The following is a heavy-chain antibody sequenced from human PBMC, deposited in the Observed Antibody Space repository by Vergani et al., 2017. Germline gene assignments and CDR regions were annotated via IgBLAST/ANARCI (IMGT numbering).Heavy chain of an antibody. J-gene: IGHJ3*02. D-gene: IGHD6-13*01. Sequence: QVQLVQSGAEVKKPGASVKVSCKASGYTFTSYGISWVRQAPGQGLEWMGWISAYNGNTNYAQKLQGRVTMTTDTSTSTAYMELRSLRSDDTAVYYCARERERLSWYSSSCYDAFDIWGQGTMVTVSS. V-gene: IGHV1-18*01. CDR1: GYTFTSYG. CDR3: ARERERLSWYSSSCYDAFDI. CDR2: ISAYNGNT.